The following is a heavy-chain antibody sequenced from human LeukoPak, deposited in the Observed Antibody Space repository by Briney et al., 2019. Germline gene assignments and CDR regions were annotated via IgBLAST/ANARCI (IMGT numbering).Heavy chain of an antibody. J-gene: IGHJ6*03. CDR3: ARVHSGSYYYMDV. Sequence: ASVKVSCKASGYTFTSYDINWVRQATGQGLEWMGWMNPNSGNTGYAQKFLGRVSITRNTSISTAYMELSSLRSDDTAVYYCARVHSGSYYYMDVWGKGTTVTVSS. D-gene: IGHD1-26*01. V-gene: IGHV1-8*03. CDR1: GYTFTSYD. CDR2: MNPNSGNT.